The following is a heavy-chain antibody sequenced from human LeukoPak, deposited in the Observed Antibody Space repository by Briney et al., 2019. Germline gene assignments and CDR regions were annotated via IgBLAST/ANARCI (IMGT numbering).Heavy chain of an antibody. CDR1: GGSINGYY. V-gene: IGHV4-4*07. CDR2: IYSSGST. CDR3: ARGGKATVVTM. D-gene: IGHD4-23*01. Sequence: SETLSLTCTVSGGSINGYYWSWIRQPAGRGLEWIGRIYSSGSTNYNPSLKSRVSMSVDTSKNQFSLKLTSVTAADTAVYYCARGGKATVVTMWGQGILVTVSS. J-gene: IGHJ4*02.